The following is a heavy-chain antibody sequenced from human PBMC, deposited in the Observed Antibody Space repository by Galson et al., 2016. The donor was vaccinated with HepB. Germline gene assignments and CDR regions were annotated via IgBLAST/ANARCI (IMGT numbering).Heavy chain of an antibody. CDR2: MHYSGAT. J-gene: IGHJ1*01. CDR3: ARYPDV. CDR1: GGSISGSPYY. D-gene: IGHD1-14*01. Sequence: LSLTCTVAGGSISGSPYYWGWIRQSPGKGLQSIGSMHYSGATFYTPSLESQVTMLVDTSKNQLSLSLRSVTATDTAVYFCARYPDVWGRGILVTVSS. V-gene: IGHV4-39*01.